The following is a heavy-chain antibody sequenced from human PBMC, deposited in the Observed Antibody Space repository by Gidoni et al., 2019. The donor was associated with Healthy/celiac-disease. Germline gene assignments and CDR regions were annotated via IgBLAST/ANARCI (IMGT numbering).Heavy chain of an antibody. D-gene: IGHD3-10*01. J-gene: IGHJ6*02. CDR1: GFTFSDYY. Sequence: QVQLVESGGGLVKPGGYLRLSCAASGFTFSDYYMCWIRQAPGKGLEWVSYSSSSSRYTNYADSVKGRFTISRDNAKNSLYLQMNSLRAEDTAVYDCAREQNTMVRGVISLYYYGMDVWGQGTTVTVS. V-gene: IGHV3-11*06. CDR2: SSSSSRYT. CDR3: AREQNTMVRGVISLYYYGMDV.